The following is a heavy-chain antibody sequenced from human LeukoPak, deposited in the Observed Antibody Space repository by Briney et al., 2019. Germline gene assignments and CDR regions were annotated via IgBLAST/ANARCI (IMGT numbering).Heavy chain of an antibody. V-gene: IGHV4-39*07. CDR3: ARAGGYDLYYYYYYMDV. CDR1: GGSISSSSYY. Sequence: SETLSLTCTVSGGSISSSSYYWGWIRQPPGKGLEWIGSIYYSGSTYYNPSLKSRVTISVDTSKDQFSLKLSSVTAADTAVYYCARAGGYDLYYYYYYMDVWGKGTTVTISS. D-gene: IGHD5-12*01. J-gene: IGHJ6*03. CDR2: IYYSGST.